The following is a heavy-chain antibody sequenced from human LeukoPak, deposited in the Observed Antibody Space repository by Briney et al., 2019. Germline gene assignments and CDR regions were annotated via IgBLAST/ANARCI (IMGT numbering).Heavy chain of an antibody. CDR1: GFTFSSHG. CDR3: AKRGVVVITPFDY. J-gene: IGHJ4*02. D-gene: IGHD3-22*01. V-gene: IGHV3-23*01. CDR2: ISGSGGST. Sequence: GGSLRLSCAAPGFTFSSHGMSWVRQAPGKGLEWVSAISGSGGSTYYADSVKGRFTISRDNSKNTLYLQMNSLRAEDTAVYYCAKRGVVVITPFDYWGQGTLVTVSS.